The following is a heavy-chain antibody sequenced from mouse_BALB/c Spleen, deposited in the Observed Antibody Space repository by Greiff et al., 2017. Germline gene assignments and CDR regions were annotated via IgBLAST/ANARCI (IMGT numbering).Heavy chain of an antibody. CDR2: ISNGGGST. J-gene: IGHJ4*01. CDR1: GFTFSSYT. Sequence: EVQLQESGGGLVQPGGSLKLSCAASGFTFSSYTMSWVRQTPEKRLEWVAYISNGGGSTYYPDTVKGRFTISRDNAKNTLYLQMSSLKSEDTAMYYCARQRKAMDYWGQGTSVTVSS. V-gene: IGHV5-12-2*01. CDR3: ARQRKAMDY.